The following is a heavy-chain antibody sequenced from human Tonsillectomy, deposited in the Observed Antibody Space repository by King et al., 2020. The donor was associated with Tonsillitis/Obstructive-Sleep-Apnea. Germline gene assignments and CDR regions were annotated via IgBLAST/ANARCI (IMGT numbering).Heavy chain of an antibody. CDR3: ARDSGIAVAGIDY. J-gene: IGHJ4*02. D-gene: IGHD6-19*01. Sequence: VQLVESGGGVVQPGRSLRLSCAASGFTFSSYAMHWVRQAPGKGLEWVAVISYDGSNKYYADSVKGRFTISRDNSKTTLYLQMNSLRTEDTAVYYCARDSGIAVAGIDYWGQGTLVTVSS. CDR2: ISYDGSNK. CDR1: GFTFSSYA. V-gene: IGHV3-30*04.